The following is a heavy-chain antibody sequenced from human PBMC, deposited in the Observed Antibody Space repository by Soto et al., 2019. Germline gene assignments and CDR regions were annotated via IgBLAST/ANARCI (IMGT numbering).Heavy chain of an antibody. Sequence: EVQLVESGGGLVQPGRSLRLSCTASGFTFGDYAMSWVRQAPGKGLEWVGFIRSKAYGGTTEYAASVKGRFTISRDDSKSIAYLQMNSLKTEDTAVYYCTSQYYYDSSTDAFDIWGQGTMVTVSS. V-gene: IGHV3-49*04. J-gene: IGHJ3*02. CDR1: GFTFGDYA. CDR2: IRSKAYGGTT. CDR3: TSQYYYDSSTDAFDI. D-gene: IGHD3-22*01.